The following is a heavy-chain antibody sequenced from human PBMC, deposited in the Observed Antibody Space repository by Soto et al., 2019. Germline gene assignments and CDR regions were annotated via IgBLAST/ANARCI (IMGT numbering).Heavy chain of an antibody. Sequence: PGGSLRLSCAASGFTASTYEMHWVRQAPGKGLEWISYIGRSGGVTHYADSVKGRFTISRDNAKNSVHLQMNSLRAEDTAVYYCAGHFPWDLFDYWGQGTLVTVSS. CDR3: AGHFPWDLFDY. CDR2: IGRSGGVT. V-gene: IGHV3-48*03. CDR1: GFTASTYE. D-gene: IGHD1-26*01. J-gene: IGHJ4*02.